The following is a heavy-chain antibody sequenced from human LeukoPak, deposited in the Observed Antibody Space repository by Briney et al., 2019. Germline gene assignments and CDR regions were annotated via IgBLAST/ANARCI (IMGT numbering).Heavy chain of an antibody. CDR1: GFTFSSYG. Sequence: GGSLRLSCAASGFTFSSYGMHWVRQAPGKGLEWVAFIRYDGSNKYYADSVKGRFTISRDNSKNTLYLQMNSLRAEDTAVYYCAKDRSSTRYFDYWGQGTLVTVSS. V-gene: IGHV3-30*02. CDR2: IRYDGSNK. CDR3: AKDRSSTRYFDY. J-gene: IGHJ4*02. D-gene: IGHD2-2*01.